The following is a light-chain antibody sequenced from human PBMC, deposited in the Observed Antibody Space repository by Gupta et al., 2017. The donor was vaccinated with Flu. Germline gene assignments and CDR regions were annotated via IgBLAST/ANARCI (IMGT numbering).Light chain of an antibody. V-gene: IGKV3-15*01. CDR2: GSS. CDR3: QQHSNWPQT. Sequence: EMALSQSPVTLSVSPGERATLSCRASQHVRYNLAWYQHKPGQAPRLLFSGSSTRATGIPARFSGSGSGTDFTLTISSLESEDLAVYYCQQHSNWPQTFGQGTKVEIK. CDR1: QHVRYN. J-gene: IGKJ1*01.